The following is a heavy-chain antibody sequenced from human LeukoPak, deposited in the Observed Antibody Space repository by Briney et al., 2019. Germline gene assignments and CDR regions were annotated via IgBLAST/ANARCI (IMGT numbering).Heavy chain of an antibody. V-gene: IGHV3-30*03. D-gene: IGHD3/OR15-3a*01. J-gene: IGHJ3*02. Sequence: GGSLRLSCAASGFTFSTYGMHWVRQAPGKGLEWVAVISYDGSNKCYADSVKGRFTTSRDNAKNALHLQMNSLTAEDTAVYYCVLDLFSSFAFDIWGQGTMVTVSS. CDR3: VLDLFSSFAFDI. CDR1: GFTFSTYG. CDR2: ISYDGSNK.